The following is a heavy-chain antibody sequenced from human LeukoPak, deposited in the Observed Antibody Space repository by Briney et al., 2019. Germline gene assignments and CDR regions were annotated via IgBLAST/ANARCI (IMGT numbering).Heavy chain of an antibody. CDR1: GFTFDDYA. J-gene: IGHJ6*02. Sequence: HPGRSLKLSCAASGFTFDDYAMHWVRQAPGKGLEWVSGISWNSGSIGYADSVKGRFTISRDNAKNSLYLQVNSLRAEDTALYYCAKDLSTGYYYYYGMDVWGQGTTVTVSS. D-gene: IGHD2-8*02. CDR2: ISWNSGSI. CDR3: AKDLSTGYYYYYGMDV. V-gene: IGHV3-9*01.